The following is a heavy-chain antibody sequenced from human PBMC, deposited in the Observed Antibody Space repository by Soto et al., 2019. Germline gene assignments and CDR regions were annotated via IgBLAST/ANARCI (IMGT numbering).Heavy chain of an antibody. CDR3: ARDRTHSSSWCPHPSWFDP. Sequence: SETLSLTCTVSGGSISSGGYYWSWIRQHPGKGLEWIGYIYYSGSTYYNPSLKSRVTISVDTSKNQFSLKLSSVTAADTAVYYCARDRTHSSSWCPHPSWFDPWGQGTLVTVSS. J-gene: IGHJ5*02. V-gene: IGHV4-31*03. CDR2: IYYSGST. D-gene: IGHD6-13*01. CDR1: GGSISSGGYY.